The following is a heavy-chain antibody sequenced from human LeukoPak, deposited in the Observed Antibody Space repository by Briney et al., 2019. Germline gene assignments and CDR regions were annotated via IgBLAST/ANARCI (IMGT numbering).Heavy chain of an antibody. J-gene: IGHJ4*02. D-gene: IGHD5-12*01. V-gene: IGHV3-15*01. CDR1: GFTFSYAW. Sequence: GGSLTLSCVASGFTFSYAWMNWVRQAPGKGLEWVGRIKSKSDGGATDHTAPVKGRFTISRDDSENTLYLHMNSLGTEDSGVYYCYTVLVWGGYDAKETDKWGQGTLVTVSS. CDR2: IKSKSDGGAT. CDR3: YTVLVWGGYDAKETDK.